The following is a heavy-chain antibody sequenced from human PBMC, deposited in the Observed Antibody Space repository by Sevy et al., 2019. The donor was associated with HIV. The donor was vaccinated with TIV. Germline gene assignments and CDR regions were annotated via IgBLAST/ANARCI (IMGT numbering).Heavy chain of an antibody. CDR2: IYPGDSDS. CDR3: ARATAGTAPHYSYYTMDV. J-gene: IGHJ6*02. D-gene: IGHD1-1*01. V-gene: IGHV5-51*01. CDR1: GYIFTNYW. Sequence: GESLKISCKGSGYIFTNYWIGWVRQLPGKGLEWMGVIYPGDSDSRYSPSFQGQVTMSAAKSISTAYLQWSSLKASDTAIYFCARATAGTAPHYSYYTMDVWGQGTTVTVSS.